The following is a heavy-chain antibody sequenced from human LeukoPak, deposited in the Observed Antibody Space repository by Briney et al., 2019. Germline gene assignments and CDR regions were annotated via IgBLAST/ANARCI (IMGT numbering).Heavy chain of an antibody. V-gene: IGHV1-69*04. D-gene: IGHD6-13*01. CDR3: ARDRAAAALLDYYYGMDV. CDR2: IIPILGIA. J-gene: IGHJ6*02. CDR1: GGTFSSYA. Sequence: ASVKVSCKASGGTFSSYAISWVRQAPGQGLEWMGRIIPILGIANYAQKFQGRVTITADKSTSTAYMELSRLRSDDTAVYYCARDRAAAALLDYYYGMDVWGQGTTVTVSS.